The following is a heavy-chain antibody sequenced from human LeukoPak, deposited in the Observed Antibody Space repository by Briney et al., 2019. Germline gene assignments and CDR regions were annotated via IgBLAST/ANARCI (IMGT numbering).Heavy chain of an antibody. CDR2: VSGSGDST. D-gene: IGHD2-2*01. CDR1: GFTFSNYG. V-gene: IGHV3-23*01. CDR3: AKSTSGYSKTEGIVVVPAAILPFDY. Sequence: PGGSLRLSCAASGFTFSNYGMSWVRQASGKGLEWVSVVSGSGDSTYYADSVKGRFTISRDNSKDTVYLQINSLRAEDTAVYYCAKSTSGYSKTEGIVVVPAAILPFDYWGQGTLVTVSS. J-gene: IGHJ4*02.